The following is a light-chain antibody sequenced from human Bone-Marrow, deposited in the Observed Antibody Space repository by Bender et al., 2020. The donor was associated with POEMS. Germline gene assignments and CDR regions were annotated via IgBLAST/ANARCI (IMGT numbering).Light chain of an antibody. V-gene: IGLV2-14*02. CDR2: EVT. CDR1: SSDVGSYNL. CDR3: SSFTNSIPYV. J-gene: IGLJ1*01. Sequence: ALTQPASVSGSPGQSSTISCTGTSSDVGSYNLVSWYQQHPGKAPKLLIHEVTKRPSGVSNRFSGSKSGDTASLTISGLQAEDEADYYCSSFTNSIPYVFGTGTMVTVI.